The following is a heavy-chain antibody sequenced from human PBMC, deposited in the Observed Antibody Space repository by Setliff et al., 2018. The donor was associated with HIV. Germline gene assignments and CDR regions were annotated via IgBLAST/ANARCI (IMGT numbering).Heavy chain of an antibody. V-gene: IGHV3-64D*09. CDR3: VTDYDFWSGYSNDAFDI. Sequence: GSLRLSCSASGFTFSSYNLHWVRQAPEKGLEYVSVITGNGDFSYYADSVKGRFTISRDNSKNTVYLQMSSLRPEDTAAYYCVTDYDFWSGYSNDAFDIWGQGTMVTVSS. CDR2: ITGNGDFS. CDR1: GFTFSSYN. J-gene: IGHJ3*02. D-gene: IGHD3-3*01.